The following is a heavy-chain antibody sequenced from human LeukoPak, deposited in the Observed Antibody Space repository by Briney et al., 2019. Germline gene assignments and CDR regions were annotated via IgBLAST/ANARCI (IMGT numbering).Heavy chain of an antibody. CDR3: ARDSHGQQLGFV. Sequence: ASVKVSCKASGYTFTSYAMHWVRQAPGQRLEWMGWINAGNGNTKYSQKFQGRVTITRDTSASTAYMELSSLRSEDTAVYYCARDSHGQQLGFVWGKGTTVTVSS. J-gene: IGHJ6*04. V-gene: IGHV1-3*01. CDR2: INAGNGNT. CDR1: GYTFTSYA. D-gene: IGHD6-13*01.